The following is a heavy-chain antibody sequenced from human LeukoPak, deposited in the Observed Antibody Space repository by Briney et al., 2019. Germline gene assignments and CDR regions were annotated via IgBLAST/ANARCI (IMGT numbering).Heavy chain of an antibody. CDR2: ISYDGSNK. J-gene: IGHJ4*02. D-gene: IGHD1-26*01. Sequence: GGSLRLSCAASGFTFSSYAMHWVRQAPGKGLEWVAVISYDGSNKYYADSVKGRFTISRDNSKSTLYLQMNSLRAEDTAVYYCARGSGRSDYWGQGTLVTVSS. CDR3: ARGSGRSDY. CDR1: GFTFSSYA. V-gene: IGHV3-30*04.